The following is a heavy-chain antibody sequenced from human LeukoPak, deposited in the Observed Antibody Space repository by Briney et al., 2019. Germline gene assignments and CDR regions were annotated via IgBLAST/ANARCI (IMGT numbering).Heavy chain of an antibody. V-gene: IGHV1-18*01. CDR2: ISAYNGNT. D-gene: IGHD3-3*01. CDR1: GYTFTSYG. CDR3: ARDGGDQYYDFWSGRDPRFDY. Sequence: ASVKVSCKASGYTFTSYGISWVRQAPGQGLEWMGWISAYNGNTNYAQKLQGRVTMTTDTSTSTAYMELRSLRSDDTAVYYCARDGGDQYYDFWSGRDPRFDYWGQGTLVTVSS. J-gene: IGHJ4*02.